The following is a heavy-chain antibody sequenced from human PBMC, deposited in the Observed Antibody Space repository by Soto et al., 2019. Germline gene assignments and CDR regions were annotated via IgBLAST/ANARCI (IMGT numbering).Heavy chain of an antibody. CDR2: IYYSGST. J-gene: IGHJ4*02. D-gene: IGHD3-22*01. CDR3: ARETYYYDSSGYYGYYFDY. CDR1: GGAMSSYY. Sequence: SETLSLTCTASGGAMSSYYLSWIGQPPGKGLEWIGYIYYSGSTNYNSSLKSRVTISVDTSKNQLSLKLSSVTAADTAVYYCARETYYYDSSGYYGYYFDYWGQGPLVTVS. V-gene: IGHV4-59*01.